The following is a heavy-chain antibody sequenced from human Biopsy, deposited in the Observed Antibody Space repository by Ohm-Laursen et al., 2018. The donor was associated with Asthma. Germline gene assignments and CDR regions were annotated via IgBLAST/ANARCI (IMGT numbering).Heavy chain of an antibody. Sequence: GSLRLSCAASGFTVSSNGMSWVRQPPGKGLEWVSVIYSGGGTFYADSVKGRVTISRDISKNTLSLQMNSLRAEDTAVYYCVKALGGGDGFDVWGLGTTVTVSS. J-gene: IGHJ3*01. CDR3: VKALGGGDGFDV. CDR2: IYSGGGT. CDR1: GFTVSSNG. V-gene: IGHV3-53*01.